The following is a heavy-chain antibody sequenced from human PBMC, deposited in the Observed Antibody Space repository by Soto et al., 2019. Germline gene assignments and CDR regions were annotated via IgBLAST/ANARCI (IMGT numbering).Heavy chain of an antibody. V-gene: IGHV3-48*02. J-gene: IGHJ6*02. D-gene: IGHD5-12*01. CDR1: GFSFSTYD. CDR3: ARVIYGGWSTIKDYYYYAMDV. Sequence: GGSLRLSCAASGFSFSTYDMNWVRQAPGKGLEWVSYISGGSSRIFYADSVKGRFTISRDNAKNSLYLQMNSLRDEDTGVYYCARVIYGGWSTIKDYYYYAMDVWGQGTTVTVSS. CDR2: ISGGSSRI.